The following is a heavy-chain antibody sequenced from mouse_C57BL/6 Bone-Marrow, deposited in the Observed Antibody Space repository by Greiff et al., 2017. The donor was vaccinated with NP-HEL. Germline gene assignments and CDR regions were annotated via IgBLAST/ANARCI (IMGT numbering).Heavy chain of an antibody. D-gene: IGHD2-1*01. CDR3: ARDGNLAWFAY. CDR2: INPSSGYT. J-gene: IGHJ3*01. Sequence: QVQLKQSGAELAKPGASVKLSCKASGYTFTSYWMHWVKQRPGQGLDWIGYINPSSGYTKYHQKFKDKATLTADKSSSTAYMQLSSLTYEDSAVYYCARDGNLAWFAYWGQGTLVTVSA. CDR1: GYTFTSYW. V-gene: IGHV1-7*01.